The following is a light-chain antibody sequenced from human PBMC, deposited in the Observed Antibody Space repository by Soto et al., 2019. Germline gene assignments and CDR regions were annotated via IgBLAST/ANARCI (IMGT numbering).Light chain of an antibody. CDR1: QTINNN. V-gene: IGKV3-15*01. J-gene: IGKJ4*01. CDR3: QQYSDWPPLT. CDR2: GAS. Sequence: VMTQAPATLSVSPGERATLSCRASQTINNNVAWYQLKVGQAPRLLIYGASTRATGIPARFSGSGSGTEFTLTISSLQSEDFAVYYCQQYSDWPPLTFGGGTKVDNK.